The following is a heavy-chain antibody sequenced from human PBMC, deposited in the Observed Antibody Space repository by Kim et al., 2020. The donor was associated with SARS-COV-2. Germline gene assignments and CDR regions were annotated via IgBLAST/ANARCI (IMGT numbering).Heavy chain of an antibody. D-gene: IGHD5-12*01. CDR3: ARPGDAYEADY. CDR2: MYHSGHT. V-gene: IGHV4-59*01. CDR1: GVSISTYY. Sequence: SETLSLTCTVSGVSISTYYWGWIRQPPGKGLEWIGYMYHSGHTDYNPYLKSRGTISVDTSKNQFSLQLRSVTAADTAVYYCARPGDAYEADYWGQGTLVTVSS. J-gene: IGHJ4*02.